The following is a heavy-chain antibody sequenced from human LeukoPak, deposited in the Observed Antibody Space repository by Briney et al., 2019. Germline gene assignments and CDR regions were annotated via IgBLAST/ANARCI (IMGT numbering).Heavy chain of an antibody. CDR2: IYYSGST. V-gene: IGHV4-39*07. CDR3: ASLGYCSSTSCYVPRGWFDP. CDR1: GGSISSSSYY. Sequence: PSETLSLTCTVSGGSISSSSYYWGWIRQPPGKGLEWIGSIYYSGSTYYNPSLKSRVTISVDTSKNQFSLKLSSVTAADTAVYYCASLGYCSSTSCYVPRGWFDPWGQGTLVTVSS. D-gene: IGHD2-2*01. J-gene: IGHJ5*02.